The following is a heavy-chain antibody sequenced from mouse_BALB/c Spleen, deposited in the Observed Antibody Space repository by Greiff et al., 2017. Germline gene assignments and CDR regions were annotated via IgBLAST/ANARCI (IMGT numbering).Heavy chain of an antibody. CDR1: GYTFTSYW. CDR2: INPSTGYT. CDR3: AIITTVVDY. J-gene: IGHJ2*01. V-gene: IGHV1-7*01. D-gene: IGHD1-1*01. Sequence: VKLMESGAELAKPGASVKMSCKASGYTFTSYWMHWVKQRPGQGLEWIGYINPSTGYTEYNQKFKDKATLTADKSSSTAYMQLSSLTSEDSAVYYCAIITTVVDYWGQGTTLTVSS.